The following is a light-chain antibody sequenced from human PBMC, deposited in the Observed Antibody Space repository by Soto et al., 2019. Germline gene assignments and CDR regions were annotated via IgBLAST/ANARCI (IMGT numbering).Light chain of an antibody. J-gene: IGKJ5*01. CDR2: DST. V-gene: IGKV3-11*01. CDR3: QQRNVWPPIT. Sequence: VLTQSPATLSLSPGERATLSCRARQSIHTTFASYQQKSGKPPRLVIYDSTPRANGVLERFGGSRYGTEFTLTINSLEPEDFAVYYCQQRNVWPPITFGQGTRLEIK. CDR1: QSIHTT.